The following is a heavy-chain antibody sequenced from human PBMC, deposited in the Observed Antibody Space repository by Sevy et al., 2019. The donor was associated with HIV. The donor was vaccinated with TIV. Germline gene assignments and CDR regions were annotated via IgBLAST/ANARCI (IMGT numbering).Heavy chain of an antibody. CDR2: IYYSGST. Sequence: SETLSLTCTVSGGSLSSYYWSWIRQPPGKRLEWIGHIYYSGSTDYNPSLRSRVTISVDTSKNHFSLKLTSVTAADTAVYYCARFPTYCSGGSCYPNVFDYWGQGTLVTVSS. CDR1: GGSLSSYY. V-gene: IGHV4-59*13. CDR3: ARFPTYCSGGSCYPNVFDY. J-gene: IGHJ4*02. D-gene: IGHD2-15*01.